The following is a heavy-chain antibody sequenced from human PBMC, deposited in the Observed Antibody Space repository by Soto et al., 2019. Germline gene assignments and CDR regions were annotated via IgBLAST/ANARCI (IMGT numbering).Heavy chain of an antibody. D-gene: IGHD3-3*01. V-gene: IGHV3-23*01. Sequence: GGSLRISDAASGCKFSSYAMSWVRQAPGKGLEWVSAISGSGGSTYYADSVKGRFTISRDNSKNTLYLQMNSLRAEDTAVYYCAKPPLTIFGVVIGPNYYMDVWGKGTTVTVSS. CDR1: GCKFSSYA. J-gene: IGHJ6*03. CDR3: AKPPLTIFGVVIGPNYYMDV. CDR2: ISGSGGST.